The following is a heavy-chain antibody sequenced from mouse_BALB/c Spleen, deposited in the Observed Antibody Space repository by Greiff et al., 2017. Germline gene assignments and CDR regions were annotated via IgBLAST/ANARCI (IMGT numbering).Heavy chain of an antibody. V-gene: IGHV1-84*02. CDR2: IYPGSGNT. D-gene: IGHD1-1*01. CDR3: ARSVYGSSYWYFDV. CDR1: GYTFTDYY. J-gene: IGHJ1*01. Sequence: QLQESGPELVKPGASVKISCKASGYTFTDYYINWVKQKPGQGLEWIGWIYPGSGNTKYNEKFKGKATLTVDTSSSTAYMQLSSLTSEDTAVYFCARSVYGSSYWYFDVWGAGTTVTVSS.